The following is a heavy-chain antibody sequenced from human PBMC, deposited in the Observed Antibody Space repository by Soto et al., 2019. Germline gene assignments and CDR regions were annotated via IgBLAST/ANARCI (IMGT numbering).Heavy chain of an antibody. CDR3: AREAGYCSGGSCYPFGFDP. D-gene: IGHD2-15*01. Sequence: QVQLVQSGAEVKKPGASVKVSSKASGYTFTSYGISWVRQAPGQGLEWMGWISAYNGNTNYAQKLQGRVTMTTDTSTSTAYMELRSLRSDDTAVYYCAREAGYCSGGSCYPFGFDPWGQGTLVTVSS. V-gene: IGHV1-18*01. CDR2: ISAYNGNT. J-gene: IGHJ5*02. CDR1: GYTFTSYG.